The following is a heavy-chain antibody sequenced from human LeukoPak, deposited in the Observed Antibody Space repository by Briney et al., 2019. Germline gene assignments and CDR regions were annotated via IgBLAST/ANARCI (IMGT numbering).Heavy chain of an antibody. CDR1: GFTFSSYT. Sequence: GGSLRLSCAASGFTFSSYTMNWVRQAPGKGLEWVSSISSSSSDIYYVDSVKGRFTISRDNAKNSLYLQMNSLRVEDTAVYYCARGVYHGFSDFDYWGQGTLVTVSS. D-gene: IGHD2-2*02. CDR3: ARGVYHGFSDFDY. CDR2: ISSSSSDI. V-gene: IGHV3-21*01. J-gene: IGHJ4*02.